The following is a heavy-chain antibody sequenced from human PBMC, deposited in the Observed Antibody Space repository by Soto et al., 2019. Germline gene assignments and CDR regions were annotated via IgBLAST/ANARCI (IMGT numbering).Heavy chain of an antibody. V-gene: IGHV1-2*04. J-gene: IGHJ4*02. CDR2: INPNSGGT. Sequence: ASVKVSCKASGYTFTGYYMHWVRQAPGQGLEWMGWINPNSGGTNYAQKFQGWVTMTRDTSISTAYMELSRLRSDDTAVYYCARVELLNPGFGYFDYWGQGTLVTVSS. CDR3: ARVELLNPGFGYFDY. D-gene: IGHD3-10*01. CDR1: GYTFTGYY.